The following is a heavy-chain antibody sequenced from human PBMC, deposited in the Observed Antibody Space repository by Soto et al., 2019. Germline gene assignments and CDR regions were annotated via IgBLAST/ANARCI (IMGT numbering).Heavy chain of an antibody. Sequence: PSETLSLTCAVYGGSFSGYYWSCIRQPPGKGLEWIGEINHSGGTNYNPSLKSRVTISVDTSKNQFSLKLSSVTAADTAVYYCASRRYNYDFWSGQRSAAFDIWGQGTMVTVSS. V-gene: IGHV4-34*01. J-gene: IGHJ3*02. CDR3: ASRRYNYDFWSGQRSAAFDI. CDR2: INHSGGT. D-gene: IGHD3-3*01. CDR1: GGSFSGYY.